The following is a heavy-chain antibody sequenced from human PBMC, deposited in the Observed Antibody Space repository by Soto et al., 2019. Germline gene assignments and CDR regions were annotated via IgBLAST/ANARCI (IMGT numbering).Heavy chain of an antibody. CDR2: IYYSGST. CDR1: VGSISSGGYY. D-gene: IGHD1-1*01. J-gene: IGHJ6*02. V-gene: IGHV4-31*03. CDR3: ARARIRLQDYGMDV. Sequence: LSLTCTVSVGSISSGGYYWSWIRQHPGKGLEWIGYIYYSGSTYYNPSLKSRVTISVDTSKNQFSLKLSSVTAADTAVYYCARARIRLQDYGMDVWGQGTTVTVSS.